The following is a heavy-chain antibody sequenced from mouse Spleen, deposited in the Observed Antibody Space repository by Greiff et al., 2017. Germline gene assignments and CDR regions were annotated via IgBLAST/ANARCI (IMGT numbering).Heavy chain of an antibody. CDR2: IWRGGST. J-gene: IGHJ3*01. V-gene: IGHV2-5*01. Sequence: VQLQESGPGLVQPSQSLSITCTVSGFSLTSYGVHWVRQSPGKGLEWLGVIWRGGSTDYNAAFMSRLSITKDNSKSQVFFKMNSLQADDTAIYYCAKEDYYGSSPWFAYWGQGTLVTVSA. D-gene: IGHD1-1*01. CDR1: GFSLTSYG. CDR3: AKEDYYGSSPWFAY.